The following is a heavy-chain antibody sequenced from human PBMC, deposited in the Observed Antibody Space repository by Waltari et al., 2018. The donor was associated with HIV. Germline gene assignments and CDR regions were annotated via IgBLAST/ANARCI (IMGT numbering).Heavy chain of an antibody. D-gene: IGHD2-21*01. CDR3: ARPARVGIAYYYGLDV. CDR1: GGSFGGYY. Sequence: QVQLQQWGAGLLKPSETLSLTCAVYGGSFGGYYWTWIRQSPGTGLEWIGEINHAGNTNYNPSLKSRVTISVDASKNHFSLTLTSVTAADMAVYYCARPARVGIAYYYGLDVWGQGTTVAVSS. CDR2: INHAGNT. J-gene: IGHJ6*02. V-gene: IGHV4-34*01.